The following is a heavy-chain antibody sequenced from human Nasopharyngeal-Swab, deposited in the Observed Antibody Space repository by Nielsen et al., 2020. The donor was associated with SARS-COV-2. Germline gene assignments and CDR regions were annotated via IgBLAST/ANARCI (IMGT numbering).Heavy chain of an antibody. CDR2: IWYDGSNK. CDR1: GFTFSSYG. V-gene: IGHV3-30*19. Sequence: GESPKNPCAASGFTFSSYGLHWVPPAPGKGLEWVAVIWYDGSNKYYADSVKGRFTISRDNSKNTLYLQMNSLRAEDTAVYYCARAFPSYSSGWYNWFDPWGQGTLVTVSS. CDR3: ARAFPSYSSGWYNWFDP. D-gene: IGHD6-19*01. J-gene: IGHJ5*02.